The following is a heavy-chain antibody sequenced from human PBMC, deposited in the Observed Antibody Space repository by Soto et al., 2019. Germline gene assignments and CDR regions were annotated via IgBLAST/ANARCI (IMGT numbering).Heavy chain of an antibody. D-gene: IGHD6-19*01. CDR3: ARDRGYNTGWYGGALDL. V-gene: IGHV3-48*03. Sequence: EVQLVESGGGLVQPGESLRLSCAASGFTFSTYKMNWVRQAPGKGLGWVANISSRGTSIFYADSVKARFSISRDNDNDSVSLLMNNLRVDDTAVYYCARDRGYNTGWYGGALDLWGEGTLVTVSS. CDR2: ISSRGTSI. J-gene: IGHJ4*02. CDR1: GFTFSTYK.